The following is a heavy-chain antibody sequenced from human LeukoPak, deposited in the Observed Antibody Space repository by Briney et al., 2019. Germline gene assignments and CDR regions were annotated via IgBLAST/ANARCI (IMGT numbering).Heavy chain of an antibody. CDR3: AKGAAAWYIPPATYYYYGMDV. CDR1: GGSISSYY. CDR2: IYTSGST. J-gene: IGHJ6*02. Sequence: SETLSLTCTVSGGSISSYYWSWIRQPAGKGLEWIGRIYTSGSTNYNPSPKSRVTMSVDTSKNQFSLKLSSVTAADTAVYYCAKGAAAWYIPPATYYYYGMDVWGQGTTVTVSS. V-gene: IGHV4-4*07. D-gene: IGHD6-13*01.